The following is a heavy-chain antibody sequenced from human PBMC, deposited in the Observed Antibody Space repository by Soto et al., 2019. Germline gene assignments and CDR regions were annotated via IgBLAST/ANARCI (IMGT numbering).Heavy chain of an antibody. J-gene: IGHJ6*02. CDR1: GDSVSSSSVA. CDR2: TYYRSRWYS. Sequence: SQTLSLTCVISGDSVSSSSVAWNWVRQSPSRGLEWLGRTYYRSRWYSDFAVSVRGRIVINADTSKNQFSLQLNSVTPEDTAVSFCARYAGDSDFYYCGWGVCGRGTRVAV. D-gene: IGHD3-3*01. CDR3: ARYAGDSDFYYCGWGV. V-gene: IGHV6-1*01.